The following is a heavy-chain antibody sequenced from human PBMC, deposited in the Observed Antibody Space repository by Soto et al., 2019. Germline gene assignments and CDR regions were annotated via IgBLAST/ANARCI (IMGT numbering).Heavy chain of an antibody. CDR2: VSHDGRNT. D-gene: IGHD6-19*01. CDR1: GFTFSDYA. V-gene: IGHV3-30*18. CDR3: AKGGRQWLVTSDFNY. J-gene: IGHJ4*02. Sequence: ESGGGVVQPGRSLRLSCAASGFTFSDYAMHWVRQAPGKRLAWVAVVSHDGRNTHYADSVKGRFTISRDSSKNTVSLEMTSLRAEDTAVYYCAKGGRQWLVTSDFNYWGQGALVTVSS.